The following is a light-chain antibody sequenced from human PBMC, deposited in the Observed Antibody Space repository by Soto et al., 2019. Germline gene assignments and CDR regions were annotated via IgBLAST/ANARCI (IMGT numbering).Light chain of an antibody. J-gene: IGKJ1*01. Sequence: EIVMTQSPATLSVSPGERATLSCRASQSVSSNLAWYQQKPGQAPRLLIYGASTRATGIPARFSGSGSGTEFTLTISSLQSEDFAVYDCQQYNNWTPGTFGQGTKVEIK. CDR2: GAS. CDR3: QQYNNWTPGT. CDR1: QSVSSN. V-gene: IGKV3-15*01.